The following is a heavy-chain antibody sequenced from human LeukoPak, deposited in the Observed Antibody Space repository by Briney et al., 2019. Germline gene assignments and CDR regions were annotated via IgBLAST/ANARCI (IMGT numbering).Heavy chain of an antibody. CDR3: AREFHYCSSTSCYGPLGY. D-gene: IGHD2-2*01. J-gene: IGHJ4*02. CDR1: GYTFTTYG. Sequence: ASVKVSCKASGYTFTTYGISWVRQAPGQGLEWMGWISAYNGNTNYAQKLQGRVTMTTDTSTSTAYMELRSLRSDDTAVYYCAREFHYCSSTSCYGPLGYWGQGTLVTVSS. CDR2: ISAYNGNT. V-gene: IGHV1-18*01.